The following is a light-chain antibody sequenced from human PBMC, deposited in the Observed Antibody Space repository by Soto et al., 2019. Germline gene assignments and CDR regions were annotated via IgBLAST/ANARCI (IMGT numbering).Light chain of an antibody. CDR2: EAS. J-gene: IGKJ1*01. CDR1: KSVSSW. V-gene: IGKV1-5*01. Sequence: DLQMTQFPSTLSASVGDRVTITCRASKSVSSWVAWYQQKPGKAPKLLIYEASSLETGVPSRFSGSGSGTEFILTISGLQPEDFATYWCQQFNGSPATFGQGTK. CDR3: QQFNGSPAT.